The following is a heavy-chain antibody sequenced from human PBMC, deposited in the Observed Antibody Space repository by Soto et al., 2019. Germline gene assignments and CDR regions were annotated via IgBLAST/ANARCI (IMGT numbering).Heavy chain of an antibody. CDR2: ISAYNGNT. CDR1: GYTFTSYG. J-gene: IGHJ5*02. CDR3: AREGLGYCSSTSCPWAWFDP. V-gene: IGHV1-18*01. Sequence: ASVKVSWKASGYTFTSYGISWVRQAPGQGLEWMGWISAYNGNTNYAQKLQGRVTMTTDTSTSTAYMELRSLRSDDTAVYYCAREGLGYCSSTSCPWAWFDPWGRGTLVTVSS. D-gene: IGHD2-2*01.